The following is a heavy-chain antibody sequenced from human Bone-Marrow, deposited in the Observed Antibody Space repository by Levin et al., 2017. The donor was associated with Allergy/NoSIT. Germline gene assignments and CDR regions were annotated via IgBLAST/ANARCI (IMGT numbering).Heavy chain of an antibody. J-gene: IGHJ4*02. CDR3: ARGSRCGETSHFEY. V-gene: IGHV3-30*04. CDR2: ISYDGRNS. Sequence: SCAASGFTFNSYSMHWVRQAPGKGLEWVASISYDGRNSFHAEAVNGRFIISRDYFNNTVYLQMNSCSPEDTAVYYCARGSRCGETSHFEYWGQGTLVIV. CDR1: GFTFNSYS. D-gene: IGHD2/OR15-2a*01.